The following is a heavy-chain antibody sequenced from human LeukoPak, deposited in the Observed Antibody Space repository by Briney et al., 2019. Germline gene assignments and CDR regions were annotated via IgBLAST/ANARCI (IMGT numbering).Heavy chain of an antibody. CDR1: GFTFSSYG. J-gene: IGHJ4*02. V-gene: IGHV3-30*02. CDR2: IWYGGSNK. D-gene: IGHD4-23*01. Sequence: GGSLRLSCAASGFTFSSYGMHWVRQAPGKGLEWVAVIWYGGSNKYYADSVKGRFTISRDNSKNTLYLQMNSLRAEDTAVYYCAKDRRDYGGNSGGFDYWGQGTLVTVSS. CDR3: AKDRRDYGGNSGGFDY.